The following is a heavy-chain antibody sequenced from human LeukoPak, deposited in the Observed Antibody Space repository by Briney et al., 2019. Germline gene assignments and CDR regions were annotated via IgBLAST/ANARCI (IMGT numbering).Heavy chain of an antibody. CDR1: GGSISSYH. V-gene: IGHV4-59*08. Sequence: SETLSLTCTVSGGSISSYHWSWIRQPPGKGLEWIGYINYSGSTNYNPSLKSRVTISVDTSKNQFSLKLSSVTATDTAVYYCARYRRSGADKAHFDCWGQGTLVTVSS. CDR2: INYSGST. J-gene: IGHJ4*02. D-gene: IGHD1-26*01. CDR3: ARYRRSGADKAHFDC.